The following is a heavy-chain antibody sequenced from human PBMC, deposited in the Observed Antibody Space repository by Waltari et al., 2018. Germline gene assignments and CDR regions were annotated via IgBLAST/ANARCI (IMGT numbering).Heavy chain of an antibody. Sequence: EVQLLESGGGLVQPGGSLRLSCAASGFTFSSYAMSWVRHAPGKGLEWVSAISGSGGSTYYADSVKGRFTISRDNSKNTLYLQMNSLRAEDTAVYYCAKVTIFGVVITYFDYWGQGTLVTVSS. CDR3: AKVTIFGVVITYFDY. CDR2: ISGSGGST. CDR1: GFTFSSYA. V-gene: IGHV3-23*01. D-gene: IGHD3-3*01. J-gene: IGHJ4*02.